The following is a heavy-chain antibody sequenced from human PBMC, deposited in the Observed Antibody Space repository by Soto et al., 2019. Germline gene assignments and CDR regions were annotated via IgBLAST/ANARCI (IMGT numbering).Heavy chain of an antibody. CDR2: IKSKTDGGTT. V-gene: IGHV3-15*07. Sequence: GGSLRLSCAASGFTFSNAWMNWVRQAPGKGLEWVGRIKSKTDGGTTDYAAPVKGRFTISRDDSKNTLYLQMNSLKTEDTALYYCTTSLGYSYGYFTPGWYFWGQGTLVTVSS. D-gene: IGHD5-18*01. J-gene: IGHJ4*02. CDR3: TTSLGYSYGYFTPGWYF. CDR1: GFTFSNAW.